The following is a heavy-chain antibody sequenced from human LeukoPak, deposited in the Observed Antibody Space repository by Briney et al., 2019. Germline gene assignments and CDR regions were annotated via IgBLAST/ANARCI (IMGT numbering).Heavy chain of an antibody. V-gene: IGHV1-46*01. D-gene: IGHD2-2*02. CDR2: INPRGGST. J-gene: IGHJ6*03. CDR3: ARTGCSSTSCYTRADYYYYMDV. Sequence: GASVKVSCRASVYTFTSYYMHWVRQAPRQGREWMGIINPRGGSTNYGQKFQGRVTITTDESTGTAYMDLSSLRSEDTAVYYCARTGCSSTSCYTRADYYYYMDVWGKGTTVTVSS. CDR1: VYTFTSYY.